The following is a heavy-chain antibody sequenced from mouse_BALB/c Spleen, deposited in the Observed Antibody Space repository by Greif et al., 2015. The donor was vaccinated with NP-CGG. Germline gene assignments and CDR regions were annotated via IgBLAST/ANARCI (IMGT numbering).Heavy chain of an antibody. J-gene: IGHJ3*01. D-gene: IGHD2-4*01. V-gene: IGHV1-69*01. CDR3: ARYDYAAWFAY. Sequence: QVQLQQPGAELVMPGASVKVSCKASGYTFTDYWMHWVKQRPGQGLEWIGAIDTSDSYTSYNQKFKGKATLTVDESSSATYMQLSSLTSEDSAVYYCARYDYAAWFAYWGQGTLVTVSA. CDR1: GYTFTDYW. CDR2: IDTSDSYT.